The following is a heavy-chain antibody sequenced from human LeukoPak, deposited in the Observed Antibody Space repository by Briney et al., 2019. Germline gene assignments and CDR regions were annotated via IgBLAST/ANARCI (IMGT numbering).Heavy chain of an antibody. CDR1: GFTFSSYS. J-gene: IGHJ4*02. V-gene: IGHV3-48*01. CDR3: ARAVPAATDLFDY. CDR2: ISSCSSTI. D-gene: IGHD2-2*01. Sequence: GGSLRLSCAASGFTFSSYSMNWVRQAPGKGLEGVSYISSCSSTIYYADSVKGRFTISRDNAKNSLYLQMDSLRAEDTAVYYCARAVPAATDLFDYWGQGTLVTVSS.